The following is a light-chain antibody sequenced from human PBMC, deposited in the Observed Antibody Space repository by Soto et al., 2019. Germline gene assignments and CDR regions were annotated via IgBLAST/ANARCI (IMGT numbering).Light chain of an antibody. CDR1: SSDVGGYNY. V-gene: IGLV2-14*01. J-gene: IGLJ1*01. CDR3: SSYTSSSTFYV. Sequence: QSVLTQPASVSGSPGQSITISCTGTSSDVGGYNYVSWYQRHPGKAPKLMIYDVSNRPSGVSNRFSGSKSGNTASLTISGLQSEDEADYSCSSYTSSSTFYVFGTGTKLTVL. CDR2: DVS.